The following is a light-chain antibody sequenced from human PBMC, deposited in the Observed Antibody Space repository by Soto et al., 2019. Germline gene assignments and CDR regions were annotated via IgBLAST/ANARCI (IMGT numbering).Light chain of an antibody. J-gene: IGKJ1*01. CDR1: QSISIN. V-gene: IGKV3-15*01. Sequence: EIVMTQSPATLSVSPGERATLSCRASQSISINLAWYQQKPGQAPRLLIFGASTRATGIPARFSGSGSGKEFTLTISSLQSEDFAVYYCQQYNTWPSWTFGQGTKVEIK. CDR3: QQYNTWPSWT. CDR2: GAS.